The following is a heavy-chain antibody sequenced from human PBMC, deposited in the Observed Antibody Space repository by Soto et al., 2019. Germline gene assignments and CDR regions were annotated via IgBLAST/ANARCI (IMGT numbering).Heavy chain of an antibody. CDR3: ARARDIVVVTALDGTNWFDP. V-gene: IGHV1-69*06. Sequence: QVQLVQSGAEVKKPGSSVKVSCKASGGTFSSYAISWVRQAPGQGLEWMGGIIPIFGTANYAQKFQGRVTITADKSTSTAYMELSSLRSEDTAVYYCARARDIVVVTALDGTNWFDPWGQGTLVTVSS. CDR1: GGTFSSYA. D-gene: IGHD2-21*02. J-gene: IGHJ5*02. CDR2: IIPIFGTA.